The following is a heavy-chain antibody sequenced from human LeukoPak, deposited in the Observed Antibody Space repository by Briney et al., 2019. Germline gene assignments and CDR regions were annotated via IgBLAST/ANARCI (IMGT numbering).Heavy chain of an antibody. D-gene: IGHD6-19*01. CDR1: GFTFTIYN. CDR2: ISSSGSTI. Sequence: QPGGSLRLSCAASGFTFTIYNIYWVRQAPGKGLEWVSYISSSGSTIYYADSVKGRFTISRDNVKNSLYLQMNSLRAEDTAVYYCATYLYSSGWHHWGQGTLVAVSS. V-gene: IGHV3-48*01. J-gene: IGHJ5*02. CDR3: ATYLYSSGWHH.